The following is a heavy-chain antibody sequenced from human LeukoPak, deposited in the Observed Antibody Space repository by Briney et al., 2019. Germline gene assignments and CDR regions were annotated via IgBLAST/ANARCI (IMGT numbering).Heavy chain of an antibody. V-gene: IGHV1-2*04. Sequence: ASVKVSCKASGYTFTGYYMHWVRQAPGQGLEWMGWINPNSGGTNYAQKFQGWVTMTRDTSISTAYMELSRLRSDDTAVYYCARDIAAAGSHYYGMDVWGQGTTVTVSS. CDR1: GYTFTGYY. CDR2: INPNSGGT. J-gene: IGHJ6*02. D-gene: IGHD6-13*01. CDR3: ARDIAAAGSHYYGMDV.